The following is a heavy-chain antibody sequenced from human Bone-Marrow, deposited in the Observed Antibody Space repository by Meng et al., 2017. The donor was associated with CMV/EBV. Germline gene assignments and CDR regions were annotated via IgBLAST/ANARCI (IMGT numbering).Heavy chain of an antibody. D-gene: IGHD1-26*01. CDR2: IGTLSDT. CDR3: TRSKSGRFPAGDAFDI. V-gene: IGHV3-13*01. CDR1: GFTFSTYD. J-gene: IGHJ3*02. Sequence: GESLKISCLASGFTFSTYDMYWVRQASGKGLEWVSAIGTLSDTFYPDSVEGRFTISRDNAKNSLYLQMNSLRAGDTAIYYCTRSKSGRFPAGDAFDIWGKGTMVTVSS.